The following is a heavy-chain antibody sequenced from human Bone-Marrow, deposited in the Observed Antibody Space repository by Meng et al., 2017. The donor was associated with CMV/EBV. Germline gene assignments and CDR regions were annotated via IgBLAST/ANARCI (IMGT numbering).Heavy chain of an antibody. CDR3: ARASYSSSSADV. D-gene: IGHD6-6*01. Sequence: TVSGGSISSGGYYWSWIRQHPGKGLEWIGYIYYSGSTYYNPSLKSRVTISVDTSKNQFSLKLSSVTAADTAVYYCARASYSSSSADVWGQGTTVTVSS. CDR1: GGSISSGGYY. V-gene: IGHV4-31*02. J-gene: IGHJ6*02. CDR2: IYYSGST.